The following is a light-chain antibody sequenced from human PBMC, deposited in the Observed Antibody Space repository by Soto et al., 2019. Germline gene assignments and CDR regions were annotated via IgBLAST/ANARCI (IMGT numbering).Light chain of an antibody. V-gene: IGLV2-8*01. Sequence: QSVLTQPPSASGSPGQSVTISCTGTSSDVGGYNYVSWYQQHPGKAPKLIIYEVNKRPSGVPNSFSGAKSGNTASLTVSVIQAEDEAEYYCSSYAGSHNYVFGTGTKVTVL. CDR1: SSDVGGYNY. CDR3: SSYAGSHNYV. CDR2: EVN. J-gene: IGLJ1*01.